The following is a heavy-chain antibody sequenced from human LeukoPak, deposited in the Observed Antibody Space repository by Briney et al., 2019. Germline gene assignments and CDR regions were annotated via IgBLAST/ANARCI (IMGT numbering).Heavy chain of an antibody. Sequence: SETLSLTCTASGGSISSYSWSWIRQPPGKGLEWIGYIYYSGSTNYNPSLQSRVTISVDTSMSQFSLKLSSVTAADTAVYYCARLGGYGYFDYWGQGTLVTVSS. CDR1: GGSISSYS. J-gene: IGHJ4*02. V-gene: IGHV4-59*01. CDR3: ARLGGYGYFDY. CDR2: IYYSGST. D-gene: IGHD5-12*01.